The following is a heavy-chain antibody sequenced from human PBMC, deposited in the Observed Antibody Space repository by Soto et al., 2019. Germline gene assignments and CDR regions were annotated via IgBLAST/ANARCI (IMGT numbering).Heavy chain of an antibody. D-gene: IGHD4-17*01. CDR2: IWYDGSNK. V-gene: IGHV3-33*01. Sequence: QVQLVESGGGVVQPGRSLRLSCAASGFTFSSYGMHWVRQAPGKGLEWVAVIWYDGSNKYYADSVKGRFTISRDNSKNTLYLQMNSLRADDTAVYYCAREPNDYGDYYFDYWGQGTLVTVSS. CDR1: GFTFSSYG. CDR3: AREPNDYGDYYFDY. J-gene: IGHJ4*02.